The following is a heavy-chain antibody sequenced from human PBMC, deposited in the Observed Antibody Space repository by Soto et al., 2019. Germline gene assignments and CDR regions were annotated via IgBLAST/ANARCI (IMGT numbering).Heavy chain of an antibody. Sequence: SETLSLTCTVSGGSINSYYWTWIRRPPGKGLEWIGYIYYSGNTDYNPSLKSRVTISIDTSKNQLSLKLSSVTAADTAVYYCARGQQLYYYYNMDVWGQGTTVTVSS. CDR2: IYYSGNT. J-gene: IGHJ6*03. CDR3: ARGQQLYYYYNMDV. V-gene: IGHV4-59*01. CDR1: GGSINSYY. D-gene: IGHD6-13*01.